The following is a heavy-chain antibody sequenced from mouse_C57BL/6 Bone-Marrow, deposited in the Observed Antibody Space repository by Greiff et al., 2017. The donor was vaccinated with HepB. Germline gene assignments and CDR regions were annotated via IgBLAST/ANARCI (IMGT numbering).Heavy chain of an antibody. D-gene: IGHD3-1*01. V-gene: IGHV5-17*01. CDR3: ARVHSDWYFDV. CDR2: ISSGSSTI. J-gene: IGHJ1*03. Sequence: EVKLVESGGGLVKPGGSLKLSCAASGFTFSDYGMHWVRQAPEKGLEWVAYISSGSSTIYYADTVKGRFTISRDNAKNTLFLQMTSLRSEDTAMYYCARVHSDWYFDVWGTGTTVTVSS. CDR1: GFTFSDYG.